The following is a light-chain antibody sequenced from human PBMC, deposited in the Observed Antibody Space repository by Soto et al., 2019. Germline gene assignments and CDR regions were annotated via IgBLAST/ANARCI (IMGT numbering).Light chain of an antibody. Sequence: EIVMTQSPVTLSASPGERDTLSCRASQSVNINLAWYQQRHGQAPRVLIYGASNRASGIPDKFSGSGSGTDFTLTISSLEPDDFALYFCQQYKDWPPLTFGGGTRVEIK. CDR2: GAS. J-gene: IGKJ4*01. CDR3: QQYKDWPPLT. CDR1: QSVNIN. V-gene: IGKV3D-15*01.